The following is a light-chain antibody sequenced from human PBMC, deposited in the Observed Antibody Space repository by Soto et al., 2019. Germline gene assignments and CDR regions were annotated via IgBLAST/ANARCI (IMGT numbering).Light chain of an antibody. Sequence: DLQMTQSPSSLPASVGDRVTITCRASHAISTYLAWYQQKPGKVPKLLIYSASTLHSGVPSRFSGSGSGTDFTLTISSLQPEDVATYYCQQFNSVPNTFGPGTKVDIK. CDR1: HAISTY. J-gene: IGKJ3*01. CDR2: SAS. CDR3: QQFNSVPNT. V-gene: IGKV1-27*01.